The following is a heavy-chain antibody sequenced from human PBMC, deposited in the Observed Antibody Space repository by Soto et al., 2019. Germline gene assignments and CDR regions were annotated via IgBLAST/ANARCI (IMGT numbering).Heavy chain of an antibody. Sequence: SVKVSCKASGGTFSSYAISWVRQAPGQGLEWMGGIIPIFGTANCAQKFQGRVTITADESTSTAYMELSSLRSEDTAVYYCARAYYDSSGYYCIDYWGKGTLVTVYS. CDR1: GGTFSSYA. J-gene: IGHJ4*02. CDR2: IIPIFGTA. CDR3: ARAYYDSSGYYCIDY. D-gene: IGHD3-22*01. V-gene: IGHV1-69*13.